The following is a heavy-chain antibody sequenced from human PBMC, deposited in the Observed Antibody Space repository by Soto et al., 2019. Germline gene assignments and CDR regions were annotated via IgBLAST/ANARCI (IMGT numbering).Heavy chain of an antibody. Sequence: GGSLRLSCASSGFTFGNYWMHWVRQAPGKGLVWVSRINGDGSNTTYADSVKGRFTISRDNAKNTLYLQMNSLRAEDTALYYCARGYSYGYRIDYWGQGTLVTVSS. V-gene: IGHV3-74*01. CDR1: GFTFGNYW. D-gene: IGHD5-18*01. CDR2: INGDGSNT. CDR3: ARGYSYGYRIDY. J-gene: IGHJ4*02.